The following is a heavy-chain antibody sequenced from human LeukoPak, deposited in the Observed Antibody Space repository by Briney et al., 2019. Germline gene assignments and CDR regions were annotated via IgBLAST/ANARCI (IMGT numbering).Heavy chain of an antibody. V-gene: IGHV3-21*01. J-gene: IGHJ4*02. Sequence: KPGGSLRLSCEGSGFTFSSYSMNWVRQAPGKGLEWVSSITSSGSYIYYADSVKARFTISRDNAKNSLYLQMNSLRADDTAVYYCAREGGPGVTIFGVVISNFDYWGQGTLVTVSS. CDR2: ITSSGSYI. D-gene: IGHD3-3*01. CDR3: AREGGPGVTIFGVVISNFDY. CDR1: GFTFSSYS.